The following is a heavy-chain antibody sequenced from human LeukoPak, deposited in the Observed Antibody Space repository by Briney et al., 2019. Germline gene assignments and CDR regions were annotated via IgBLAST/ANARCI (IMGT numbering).Heavy chain of an antibody. CDR3: ARHMGLGYSYGYPYFDY. D-gene: IGHD5-18*01. Sequence: PSETLSLTCTVSGGSISSYYWSWIRQPPGKGLEWIVYIYYSGSTNYNPSLKSRVTISVDTSKNQFSLKLSSVTAADTAVYYCARHMGLGYSYGYPYFDYWGQGTLVTVSS. CDR1: GGSISSYY. CDR2: IYYSGST. V-gene: IGHV4-59*08. J-gene: IGHJ4*02.